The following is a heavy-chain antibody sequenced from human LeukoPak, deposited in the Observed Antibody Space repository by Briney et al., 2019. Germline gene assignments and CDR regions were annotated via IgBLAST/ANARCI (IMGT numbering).Heavy chain of an antibody. CDR3: ARDLMVRGGFGFDP. CDR1: GFTFSSYS. D-gene: IGHD3-10*01. Sequence: GGSLRLSCAASGFTFSSYSMNWVRQAPGQGLEWVSSISSSSSYIYYADSVKGRFTISRDNAKNSLYLQMNSLRAEDTAVYYCARDLMVRGGFGFDPWGQGTLVTVSS. V-gene: IGHV3-21*01. J-gene: IGHJ5*02. CDR2: ISSSSSYI.